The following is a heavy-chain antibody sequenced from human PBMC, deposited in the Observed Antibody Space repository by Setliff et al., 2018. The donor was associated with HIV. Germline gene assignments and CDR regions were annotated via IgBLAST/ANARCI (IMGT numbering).Heavy chain of an antibody. V-gene: IGHV1-69-2*01. Sequence: GASVKVSCKASRYTFTDYYTHWVQQAPGKGLEWMGRIDPVNGETTYAENFQGRVAITADTSTDTAYLKLSGLKSDDTAVYYCATSRVVRRVPLPFGYWGQGTLVTVSS. CDR3: ATSRVVRRVPLPFGY. J-gene: IGHJ4*01. CDR2: IDPVNGET. CDR1: RYTFTDYY. D-gene: IGHD3-10*01.